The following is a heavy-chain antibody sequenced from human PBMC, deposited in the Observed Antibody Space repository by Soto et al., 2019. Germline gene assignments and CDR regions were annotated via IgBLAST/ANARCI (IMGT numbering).Heavy chain of an antibody. CDR1: GYSFTSYW. CDR3: AREDGAFDS. Sequence: GASVKVSCKASGYSFTSYWMRWVRRAPGQGLEWMGLIKASDDDTIYAQNFQGRVTMTRDTSTSTVYMELTSLSSEDTAVYYCAREDGAFDSWGQGTLVTV. J-gene: IGHJ4*02. V-gene: IGHV1-46*01. CDR2: IKASDDDT. D-gene: IGHD3-10*01.